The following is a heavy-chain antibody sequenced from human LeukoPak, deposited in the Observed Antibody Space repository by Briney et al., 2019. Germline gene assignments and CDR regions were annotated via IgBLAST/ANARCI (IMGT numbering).Heavy chain of an antibody. CDR3: ARGLDTMVRGVILDY. J-gene: IGHJ4*02. CDR1: GFTFSSYA. D-gene: IGHD3-10*01. V-gene: IGHV3-23*01. CDR2: ISGSGGST. Sequence: GGSLRLSCAASGFTFSSYAMSWVRQAPGKGLEWVSTISGSGGSTYYADSVKGRFTISRDNSKNTLYLQMNSLRAEDTAVYYCARGLDTMVRGVILDYWGQGTLVTVSS.